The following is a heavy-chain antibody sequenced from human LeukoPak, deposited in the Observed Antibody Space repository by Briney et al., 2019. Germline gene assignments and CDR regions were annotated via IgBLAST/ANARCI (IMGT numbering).Heavy chain of an antibody. Sequence: GSSVKVSCKASGGTFSSYAISWVRQAPGQGLEWMGGIIPIFGTANYAQKFQGRVTITADESTSTAYMELSSLRSEDTAVYYCARDLDHRYCSSTSCPYYFDYWGQGTLVTVPS. D-gene: IGHD2-2*01. CDR3: ARDLDHRYCSSTSCPYYFDY. V-gene: IGHV1-69*01. CDR1: GGTFSSYA. J-gene: IGHJ4*02. CDR2: IIPIFGTA.